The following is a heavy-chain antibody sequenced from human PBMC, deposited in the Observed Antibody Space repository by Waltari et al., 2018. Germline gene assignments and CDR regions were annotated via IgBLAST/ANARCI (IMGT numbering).Heavy chain of an antibody. CDR1: GYSISSGYY. V-gene: IGHV4-38-2*02. J-gene: IGHJ5*02. D-gene: IGHD3-10*01. CDR3: ARALSGGDRPSWFDP. CDR2: IYHSGST. Sequence: QVQLQESGPGLVKPSETLSLTCTVSGYSISSGYYWGWIRQPPGKGLEWIGSIYHSGSTYYSPSLSSRVTIAVDTSKNRFSLKLSSVTAADTAVYYCARALSGGDRPSWFDPWGQGTLVTVSS.